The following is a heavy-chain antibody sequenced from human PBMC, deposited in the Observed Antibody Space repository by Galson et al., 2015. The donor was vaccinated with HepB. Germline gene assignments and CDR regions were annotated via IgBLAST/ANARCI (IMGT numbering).Heavy chain of an antibody. D-gene: IGHD3-9*01. V-gene: IGHV3-49*04. Sequence: SLRLSCAASGFMFGEYSMSWVRRAPGKGLEWIGFIRSEAYGGTREYAASVRGRFTISRDDSKSIAYLQMHSLKTDDTAVYYCTRAPIYSHRRYYFGYWGRGGMFTVSS. CDR1: GFMFGEYS. J-gene: IGHJ4*02. CDR2: IRSEAYGGTR. CDR3: TRAPIYSHRRYYFGY.